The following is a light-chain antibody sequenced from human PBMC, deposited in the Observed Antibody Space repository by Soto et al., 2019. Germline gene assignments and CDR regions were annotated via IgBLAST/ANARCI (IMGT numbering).Light chain of an antibody. CDR1: QSISNK. CDR2: GAS. J-gene: IGKJ4*01. CDR3: QQYNNWPLT. V-gene: IGKV3-15*01. Sequence: IVITQSPGTLSVSPGERATLSCRASQSISNKLAWHQQKPGQAPRLLVYGASTRATGIPARFSGSGSGTEFTLTINSLQSEDFAVYYCQQYNNWPLTFGGGTKVDIK.